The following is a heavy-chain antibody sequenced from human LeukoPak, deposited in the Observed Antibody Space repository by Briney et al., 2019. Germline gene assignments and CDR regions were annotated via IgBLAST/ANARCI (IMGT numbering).Heavy chain of an antibody. CDR3: AKDLKSDGSGVNWFDP. D-gene: IGHD3-10*01. Sequence: GGSLRLSCAASGFTSSSYGMHWVRQAPGKGLEWVAVISYDRSNNYYADSVKGRFTISRDNSKNTVYLQMNSLRAEDTAVYYCAKDLKSDGSGVNWFDPWGQGTLVTVSS. V-gene: IGHV3-30*18. CDR2: ISYDRSNN. J-gene: IGHJ5*02. CDR1: GFTSSSYG.